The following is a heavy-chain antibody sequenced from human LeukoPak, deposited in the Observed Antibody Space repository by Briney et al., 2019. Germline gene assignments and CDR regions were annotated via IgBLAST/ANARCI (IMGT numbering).Heavy chain of an antibody. Sequence: ASVKVSCKASGYTFTSDGISWVRQAPGQRLEGMGWISAYNGNTNYAPKLQGRVTITTDKSTSTAYMELRSLRSDDTAVYYCATGITIFGVTNRRRPTYAAFDIWGQGTMVTVSS. D-gene: IGHD3-3*01. CDR2: ISAYNGNT. V-gene: IGHV1-18*01. J-gene: IGHJ3*02. CDR1: GYTFTSDG. CDR3: ATGITIFGVTNRRRPTYAAFDI.